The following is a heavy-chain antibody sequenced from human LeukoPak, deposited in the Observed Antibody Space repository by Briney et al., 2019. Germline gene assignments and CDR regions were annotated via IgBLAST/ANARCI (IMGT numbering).Heavy chain of an antibody. CDR2: IYYSGST. CDR1: GGSISGDDDY. J-gene: IGHJ5*02. Sequence: SETLFLTCSVSGGSISGDDDYWSWIRQPPGKGLEWIGSIYYSGSTYYNPSLKSRVTISVDTSKNQFSLKLSSVTAADTAVYYCARDPVFGIAAAGTGWFDPWGQGTLVTVSS. V-gene: IGHV4-39*07. CDR3: ARDPVFGIAAAGTGWFDP. D-gene: IGHD6-13*01.